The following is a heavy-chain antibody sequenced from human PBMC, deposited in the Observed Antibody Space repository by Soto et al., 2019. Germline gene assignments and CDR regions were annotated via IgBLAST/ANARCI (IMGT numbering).Heavy chain of an antibody. J-gene: IGHJ4*02. CDR2: VYHTGSS. CDR1: DGSISSDDYS. CDR3: ARGGFQLLPDF. Sequence: SETRSLTCAVSDGSISSDDYSWSWLRQPPGKGLEWIGYVYHTGSSYYNPSLKSRVTISIDTSKNQFSLKLTSVTAADTAIYYCARGGFQLLPDFWGPGTLVTVSS. V-gene: IGHV4-30-2*01. D-gene: IGHD2-2*01.